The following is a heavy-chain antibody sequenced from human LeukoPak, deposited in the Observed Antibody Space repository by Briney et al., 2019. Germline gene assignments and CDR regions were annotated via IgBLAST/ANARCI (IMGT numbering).Heavy chain of an antibody. CDR3: ARDSITFGGVIVYFDY. CDR1: GGSVSSGSYY. Sequence: PSETLSLTCTVSGGSVSSGSYYWSWIRQPPGKGLEWIGYIYYSGSTNYNPSLKSRVTISVDPSKNQFSLKLSSVTAADTAVYYCARDSITFGGVIVYFDYWGQGTLVTVSS. J-gene: IGHJ4*02. CDR2: IYYSGST. V-gene: IGHV4-61*01. D-gene: IGHD3-16*02.